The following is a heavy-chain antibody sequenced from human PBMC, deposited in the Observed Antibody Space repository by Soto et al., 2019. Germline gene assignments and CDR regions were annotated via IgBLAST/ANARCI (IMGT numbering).Heavy chain of an antibody. CDR1: GFTFSSYA. CDR3: AKDRDILTGSDGYYYYGMDV. D-gene: IGHD3-9*01. J-gene: IGHJ6*02. V-gene: IGHV3-23*01. Sequence: GGSLRLSCAASGFTFSSYAMSWVRQAPGKGLEWVSAISGSGGSTYYADSVKGRFTISRDNSKNTLYLQMNSLRAEDTAVYYCAKDRDILTGSDGYYYYGMDVWGQGTTVTVSS. CDR2: ISGSGGST.